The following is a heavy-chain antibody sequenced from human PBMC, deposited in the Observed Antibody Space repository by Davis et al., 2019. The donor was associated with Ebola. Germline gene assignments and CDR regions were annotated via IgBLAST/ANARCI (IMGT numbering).Heavy chain of an antibody. V-gene: IGHV3-66*01. J-gene: IGHJ4*02. Sequence: GESLKISCAASGITVSSPYMTWVRQAPGKGLEWVSVIWSTGSTYYTDSVKGRITISRDNAKSSVYLQMSSLRSEDTAFYYCARANFFDYWGQGSLVIVSS. CDR2: IWSTGST. CDR1: GITVSSPY. CDR3: ARANFFDY.